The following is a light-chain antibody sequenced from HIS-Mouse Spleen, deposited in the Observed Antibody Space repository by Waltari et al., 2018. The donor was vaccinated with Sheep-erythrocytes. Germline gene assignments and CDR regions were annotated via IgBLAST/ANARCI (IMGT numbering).Light chain of an antibody. Sequence: QSALTQPASVSGSPGQSITISSTATSIDFGSYTLFSWYQQHPGKAPKLMIYEGSKRPSGVSNRFSGSKSGNTASLTISGLQAEDEADYYCCSYAGSSTPWVFGGGTKLTVL. CDR3: CSYAGSSTPWV. V-gene: IGLV2-23*01. CDR2: EGS. CDR1: SIDFGSYTL. J-gene: IGLJ3*02.